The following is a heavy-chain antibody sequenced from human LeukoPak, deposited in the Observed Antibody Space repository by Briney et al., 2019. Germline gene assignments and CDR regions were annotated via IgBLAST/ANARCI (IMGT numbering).Heavy chain of an antibody. CDR3: HSSMTTVVFDY. CDR2: INPGGST. V-gene: IGHV4-34*08. CDR1: GGTFSGYY. Sequence: SETLSLTCAVYGGTFSGYYWSWIRQPPGKGLEWIGEINPGGSTNYNPSLESRLTISVDPSKRQFSLKLSSVTATDTAVYARHSSMTTVVFDYWCQGTLVTSPQ. D-gene: IGHD4-23*01. J-gene: IGHJ4*02.